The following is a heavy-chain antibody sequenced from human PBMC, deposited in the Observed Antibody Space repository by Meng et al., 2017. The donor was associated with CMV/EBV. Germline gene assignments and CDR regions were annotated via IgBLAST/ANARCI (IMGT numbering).Heavy chain of an antibody. Sequence: GESLKISCRGSEYSFTSYWIGWVRQMPGKGLEWMGIIYPGDSDTRYSPSFQGQVTISADKSISTAYLQWSSLKSSDTAMYYCARHNGGELVPGPDAFDIWGQGTMVTVSS. CDR2: IYPGDSDT. CDR3: ARHNGGELVPGPDAFDI. J-gene: IGHJ3*02. CDR1: EYSFTSYW. D-gene: IGHD6-13*01. V-gene: IGHV5-51*01.